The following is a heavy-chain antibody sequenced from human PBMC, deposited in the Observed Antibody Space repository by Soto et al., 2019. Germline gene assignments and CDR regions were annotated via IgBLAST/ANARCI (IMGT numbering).Heavy chain of an antibody. D-gene: IGHD3-16*01. Sequence: SSETLSLTCTVSGDSVRNQYWSWIRRPPGRGLEWIGYIYRSGSTKYNPSLKSRLTISVDTSKNQFSLKLSSVTAADTAVYYCARTLDYGHMDVWGKGTMVTVSS. V-gene: IGHV4-4*09. J-gene: IGHJ6*03. CDR2: IYRSGST. CDR1: GDSVRNQY. CDR3: ARTLDYGHMDV.